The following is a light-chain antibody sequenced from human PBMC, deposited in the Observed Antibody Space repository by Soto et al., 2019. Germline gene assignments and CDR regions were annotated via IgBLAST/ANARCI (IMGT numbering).Light chain of an antibody. CDR1: SSDVGGYDF. J-gene: IGLJ1*01. Sequence: QSVLTQPASVSGSPGQSITISCTGTSSDVGGYDFVSWYQHHPGKAPKLIIYEVRTRPSGVSDRFSGSKSGNTASLTISGLQAEDEADYYCSSYTSDWGVFETGTKLTVL. V-gene: IGLV2-14*01. CDR3: SSYTSDWGV. CDR2: EVR.